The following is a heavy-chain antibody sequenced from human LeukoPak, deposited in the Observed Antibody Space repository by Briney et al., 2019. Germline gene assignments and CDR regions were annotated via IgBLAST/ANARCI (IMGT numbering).Heavy chain of an antibody. CDR1: GGSISSSSYY. J-gene: IGHJ4*02. CDR3: AKSGYNRFDY. D-gene: IGHD5-24*01. Sequence: SETLSLTCTVSGGSISSSSYYWGWIRQPPGEGLEWIGSIYYSGSTYYNPSLKSRVTISVDTSRNQFSLKLSSVTAADTAVYYCAKSGYNRFDYWGQGILVTVSS. CDR2: IYYSGST. V-gene: IGHV4-39*07.